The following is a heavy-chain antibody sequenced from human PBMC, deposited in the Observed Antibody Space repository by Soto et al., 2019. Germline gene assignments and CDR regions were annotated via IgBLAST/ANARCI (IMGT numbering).Heavy chain of an antibody. Sequence: PGGSLRLSCAASGFTFSSYAMSWVRQAPGEGLEWVSAISGSGGSTYYADSVKGRFTISRDNSKNTLYLQMNSLRAEDTAVYYCAKDIIWDYIWGSYRSYYFDDWGQGTLVTVSS. D-gene: IGHD3-16*02. CDR3: AKDIIWDYIWGSYRSYYFDD. V-gene: IGHV3-23*01. CDR2: ISGSGGST. J-gene: IGHJ4*02. CDR1: GFTFSSYA.